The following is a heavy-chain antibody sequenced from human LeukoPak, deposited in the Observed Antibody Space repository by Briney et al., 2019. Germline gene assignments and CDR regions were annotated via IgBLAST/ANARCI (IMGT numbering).Heavy chain of an antibody. V-gene: IGHV3-23*01. J-gene: IGHJ4*02. Sequence: GGSLRLSCVGSGFTFRSHAMSWVRQTPEKGLEFVSGIYENGGTTYYADSVKGRFSISRDNSKNTLYLQMDSLRGEDTAVYYCAKDFRIGYSAHFDYWGQGALVTVSS. D-gene: IGHD2-21*01. CDR2: IYENGGTT. CDR3: AKDFRIGYSAHFDY. CDR1: GFTFRSHA.